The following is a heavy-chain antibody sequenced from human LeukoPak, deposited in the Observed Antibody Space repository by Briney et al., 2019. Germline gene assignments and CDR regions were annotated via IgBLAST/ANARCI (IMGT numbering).Heavy chain of an antibody. D-gene: IGHD4-11*01. CDR1: GYTFTSYG. CDR2: ISAYNGNT. J-gene: IGHJ6*03. CDR3: AATVNYYYYRDV. Sequence: AAVTVSCKASGYTFTSYGISWVRQAPGQGLEWMGWISAYNGNTNYAQKLQGRVTMTTDTSTSTAYMELRSLRSDDMAVYYCAATVNYYYYRDVWGKGTTVTVSS. V-gene: IGHV1-18*03.